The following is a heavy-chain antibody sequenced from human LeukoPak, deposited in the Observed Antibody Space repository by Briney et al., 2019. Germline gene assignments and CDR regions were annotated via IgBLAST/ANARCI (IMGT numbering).Heavy chain of an antibody. Sequence: PSETVSLTCTVSGGSISGYYWSWVRQPPGKGLEWIGYINYSGSTNYNPSLKSRVTVSVDTSKNQFSLNLSSVTTADTAVYYCARHGEQWLGSGVYFFDYWGQGTLVTVSS. CDR3: ARHGEQWLGSGVYFFDY. CDR1: GGSISGYY. D-gene: IGHD6-19*01. J-gene: IGHJ4*02. CDR2: INYSGST. V-gene: IGHV4-59*08.